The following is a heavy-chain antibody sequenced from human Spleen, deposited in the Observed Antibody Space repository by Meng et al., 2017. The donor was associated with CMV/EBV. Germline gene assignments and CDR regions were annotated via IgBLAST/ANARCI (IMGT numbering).Heavy chain of an antibody. V-gene: IGHV3-23*01. D-gene: IGHD1-26*01. CDR1: GFTFRHYA. CDR3: ARDSGVESGNYARFPY. J-gene: IGHJ4*02. CDR2: FGGSGDTT. Sequence: GESLKISCSASGFTFRHYAMNWVRQAPGKVLEWVSAFGGSGDTTYHAGSVKGRFSISRDNFKNTLFLQMNSLRAEDTAVYYCARDSGVESGNYARFPYWGQGTLVTVSS.